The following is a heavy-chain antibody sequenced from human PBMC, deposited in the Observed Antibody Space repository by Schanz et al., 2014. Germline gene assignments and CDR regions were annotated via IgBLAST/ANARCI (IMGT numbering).Heavy chain of an antibody. CDR3: ATLDYADSVS. Sequence: QVQLVQSGAEVKKPGASVKVSCKASGYTFISYGIKWVRQAPGQGLEWMGWISPYNGNTNYAQKLQGRVTMTADTSTSTAYMELNSLNSDDTAVYYCATLDYADSVSWGQGTLVTVSS. J-gene: IGHJ5*02. V-gene: IGHV1-18*01. CDR2: ISPYNGNT. CDR1: GYTFISYG. D-gene: IGHD4-17*01.